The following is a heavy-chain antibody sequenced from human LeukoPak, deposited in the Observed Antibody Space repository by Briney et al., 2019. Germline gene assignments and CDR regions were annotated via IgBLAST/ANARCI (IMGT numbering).Heavy chain of an antibody. CDR1: GFTLGDYA. Sequence: PGRSLRLSCTASGFTLGDYAMNWFRQAPGKGLEWVGFIRNKTYGGTGEYAASVKGRFTISRDAYKSIAHLQMNNLKNEDTAVYYCTRSESGTYKGGFDFWGQGTLVTVSS. V-gene: IGHV3-49*03. CDR3: TRSESGTYKGGFDF. CDR2: IRNKTYGGTG. J-gene: IGHJ4*02. D-gene: IGHD1-26*01.